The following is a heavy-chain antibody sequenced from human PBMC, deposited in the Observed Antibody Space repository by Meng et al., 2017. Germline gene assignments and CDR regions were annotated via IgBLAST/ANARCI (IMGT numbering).Heavy chain of an antibody. CDR3: ARDQSDCGGDCYLYYYYGMDV. CDR1: GFTFSSYG. J-gene: IGHJ6*02. D-gene: IGHD2-21*02. Sequence: GESLKISCAASGFTFSSYGMHWVRQAPGKGLEWVAVIWYDGSNKYYADSVKGRFTISRDNSKNTLYLQMNSLRAEDTAVYYCARDQSDCGGDCYLYYYYGMDVWGQGTTVTVSS. V-gene: IGHV3-33*01. CDR2: IWYDGSNK.